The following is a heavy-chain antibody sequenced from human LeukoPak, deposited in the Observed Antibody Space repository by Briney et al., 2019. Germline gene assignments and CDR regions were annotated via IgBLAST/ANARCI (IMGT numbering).Heavy chain of an antibody. CDR1: GFTFSDDG. CDR2: IWKDGSQT. Sequence: GGSLRLSCIASGFTFSDDGMHWVRQAPGKGLEWVALIWKDGSQTFYGDSVKGRFIISRDNSRNTLDLQMNSLSAEDTAVYYCVREGIGGTSYRGNFDYWGQGTLVAVSS. CDR3: VREGIGGTSYRGNFDY. J-gene: IGHJ4*02. V-gene: IGHV3-33*01. D-gene: IGHD2-15*01.